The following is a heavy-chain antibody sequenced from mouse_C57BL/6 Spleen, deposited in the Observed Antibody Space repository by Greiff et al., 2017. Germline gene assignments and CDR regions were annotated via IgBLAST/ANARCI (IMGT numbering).Heavy chain of an antibody. CDR3: ARGETAQAYFDY. D-gene: IGHD3-2*02. J-gene: IGHJ2*01. Sequence: DVKLQESGPGLVKPSQSLSLTCSVTGYSITSGYYWNWIRQFPGNKLEWMGYISYDGSNNFNPSFKNRISITRDTSKNQFFLKLNSVTTEDTATYYCARGETAQAYFDYWGQGTTLTVSS. CDR2: ISYDGSN. V-gene: IGHV3-6*01. CDR1: GYSITSGYY.